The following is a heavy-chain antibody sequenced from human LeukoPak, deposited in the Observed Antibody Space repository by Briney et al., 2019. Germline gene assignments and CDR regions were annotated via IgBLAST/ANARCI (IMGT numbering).Heavy chain of an antibody. D-gene: IGHD4-17*01. J-gene: IGHJ4*02. CDR2: INPNSSGT. CDR1: GYTFTDYY. V-gene: IGHV1-2*02. Sequence: ASVKVSCKASGYTFTDYYIHWVRQAPGQGLEWMGWINPNSSGTNYAQKFQGRVTMTRDTSISTAYMELSRLRSDDTAVYYCAREATVTTAWGYWGQGTLVTVSS. CDR3: AREATVTTAWGY.